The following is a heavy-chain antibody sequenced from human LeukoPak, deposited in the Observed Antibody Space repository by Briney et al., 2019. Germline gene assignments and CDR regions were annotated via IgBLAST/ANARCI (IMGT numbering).Heavy chain of an antibody. V-gene: IGHV4-34*01. Sequence: SSETLSLTCAAYGGSFSGYYWSWIRQPPGKGLEWIGEINHSGSTNYHPSLKSRVTISVDTSKNQFSLTLSSVTAADTAVYYCARNGYCSGSYCYGYYYYMDVWGTGTTVSVSS. D-gene: IGHD2-15*01. CDR3: ARNGYCSGSYCYGYYYYMDV. CDR2: INHSGST. CDR1: GGSFSGYY. J-gene: IGHJ6*03.